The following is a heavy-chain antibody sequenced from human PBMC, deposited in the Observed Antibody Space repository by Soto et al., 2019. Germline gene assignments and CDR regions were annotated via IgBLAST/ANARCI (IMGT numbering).Heavy chain of an antibody. CDR2: IWYDGSNK. CDR1: GFTFSSYG. CDR3: ARDRDTAMTYGMDV. V-gene: IGHV3-33*01. D-gene: IGHD5-18*01. J-gene: IGHJ6*02. Sequence: LRLSCAASGFTFSSYGMHWVRQAPGKGLEWVAVIWYDGSNKYYADSVKGRFTISRDNSKNTLYLQMNSLRAEDTAVYYCARDRDTAMTYGMDVWGQGTTVTVSS.